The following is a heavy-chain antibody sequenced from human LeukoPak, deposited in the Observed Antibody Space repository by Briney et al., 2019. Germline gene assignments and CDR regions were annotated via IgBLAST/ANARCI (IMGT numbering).Heavy chain of an antibody. D-gene: IGHD1-1*01. CDR1: GGSISSYY. V-gene: IGHV4-59*01. CDR3: ASGNADMTPLDY. J-gene: IGHJ4*02. CDR2: IYYSGST. Sequence: SETLSLTCTVSGGSISSYYWSWIRQPPGKGLEWIGYIYYSGSTNYNPSLKSRVTISVDTSKNQFSLKLSSVTAADTAVYYCASGNADMTPLDYWGQGTLVTVSS.